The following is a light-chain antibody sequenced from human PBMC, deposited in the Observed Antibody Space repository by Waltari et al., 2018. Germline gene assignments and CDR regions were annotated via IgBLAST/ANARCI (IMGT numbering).Light chain of an antibody. CDR3: QQLIHYLWT. V-gene: IGKV1-9*01. Sequence: DIQLTQSPSFLSASVGDRVTITCRASQGISSYLAWYQQKPGKAPELLIYSASTLQSGGPSRFSASGSGTEFTLTISSLQPEDFATYHCQQLIHYLWTFGQGTKVEIK. CDR2: SAS. CDR1: QGISSY. J-gene: IGKJ1*01.